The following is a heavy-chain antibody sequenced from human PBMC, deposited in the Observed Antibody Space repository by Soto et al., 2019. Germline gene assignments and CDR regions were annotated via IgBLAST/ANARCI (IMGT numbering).Heavy chain of an antibody. D-gene: IGHD3-3*01. CDR3: AKDWGYDFWSGSLGPDY. Sequence: PGGSLRLSCAASGFTFDDYAMHWVRQAPGKGLEWVSGISWNSGSIGYADSVKGRFTISRDNSKNSLYLQMNSLRAEDTAVYYCAKDWGYDFWSGSLGPDYWGQGTLVTVSS. CDR2: ISWNSGSI. J-gene: IGHJ4*02. V-gene: IGHV3-9*01. CDR1: GFTFDDYA.